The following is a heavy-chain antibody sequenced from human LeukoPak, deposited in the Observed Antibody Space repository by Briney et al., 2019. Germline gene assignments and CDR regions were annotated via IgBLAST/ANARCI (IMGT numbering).Heavy chain of an antibody. Sequence: SETLSLTCTVSGGSISSSSYYWGWIRQPPGKGLEWIGSIYYSGSTYYNPSLKSRVTISVDTSKNQFSLKLSSVTAADTAVYYCARWDCSGGSCYLFDYWGQGTLVTVSS. J-gene: IGHJ4*02. CDR1: GGSISSSSYY. CDR3: ARWDCSGGSCYLFDY. D-gene: IGHD2-15*01. V-gene: IGHV4-39*01. CDR2: IYYSGST.